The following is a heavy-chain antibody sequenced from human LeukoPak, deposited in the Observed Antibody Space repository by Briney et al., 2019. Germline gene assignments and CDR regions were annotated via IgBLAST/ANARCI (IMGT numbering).Heavy chain of an antibody. V-gene: IGHV3-21*01. Sequence: GGSLRLSCAASGFTFSSYSMNWVRQAPGKGLEWVSSISSSGYIYYADSLKGRFTISRDNAKNSLYLQVNSLRAEDTAVYYCARGLLWFGELLSDAFDIWGQGTMVTVSS. CDR2: ISSSGYI. CDR1: GFTFSSYS. D-gene: IGHD3-10*01. J-gene: IGHJ3*02. CDR3: ARGLLWFGELLSDAFDI.